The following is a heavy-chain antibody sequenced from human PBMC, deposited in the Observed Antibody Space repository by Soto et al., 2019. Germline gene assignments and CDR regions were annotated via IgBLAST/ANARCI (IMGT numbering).Heavy chain of an antibody. Sequence: SETLSLTCTVSGGSISSYYWSWIRQPPGKGLEWIGYIYYSGSTNYNPSLKSRVTISVDTSKNQFSLKLSSVTAADTAVYYCARAAGYDSHNWFDPWGQGTMVTVYS. J-gene: IGHJ5*02. CDR3: ARAAGYDSHNWFDP. CDR1: GGSISSYY. CDR2: IYYSGST. V-gene: IGHV4-59*01. D-gene: IGHD3-22*01.